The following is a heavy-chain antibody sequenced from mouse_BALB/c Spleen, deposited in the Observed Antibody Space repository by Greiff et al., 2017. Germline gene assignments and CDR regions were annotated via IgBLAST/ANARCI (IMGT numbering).Heavy chain of an antibody. V-gene: IGHV1-7*01. J-gene: IGHJ3*01. Sequence: QVQLKQSGAELAKPGASVKMSCKASGYTFTSYWMHWVKQRPGQGLEWIGYINPSTGYTEYNQKFKDKATLTADKSSSTAYMQLSSLTSEDSAVYYCARSYGYDVGFAYWGQGTLVTVSA. CDR2: INPSTGYT. D-gene: IGHD2-2*01. CDR1: GYTFTSYW. CDR3: ARSYGYDVGFAY.